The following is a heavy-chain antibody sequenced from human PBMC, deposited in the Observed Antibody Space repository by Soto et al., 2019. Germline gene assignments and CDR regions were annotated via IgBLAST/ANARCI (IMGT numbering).Heavy chain of an antibody. Sequence: SETLSLTCTLSGCSISNYYWSWIRQPPGKGLEWIGYIYFSGITNYNSSLESRVTISIDTSKNQFSLKLGSVTAADTAVYYCARESYHGMDVWAQGTTVTVSS. D-gene: IGHD1-26*01. CDR3: ARESYHGMDV. CDR1: GCSISNYY. CDR2: IYFSGIT. J-gene: IGHJ6*02. V-gene: IGHV4-59*01.